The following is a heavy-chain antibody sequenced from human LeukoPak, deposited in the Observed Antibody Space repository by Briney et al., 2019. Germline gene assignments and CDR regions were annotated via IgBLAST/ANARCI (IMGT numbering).Heavy chain of an antibody. CDR3: AKDQETMVREKHWFDP. J-gene: IGHJ5*02. Sequence: GGSLRLSCAASGFTYSSYAMSWVRQAPGKGLEWVSAISGSGGSTYYADSVKGRFTISRDNSKNTLYLQMNSLRAEDTAVYYCAKDQETMVREKHWFDPWGQGTLVTVSS. CDR2: ISGSGGST. V-gene: IGHV3-23*01. CDR1: GFTYSSYA. D-gene: IGHD3-10*01.